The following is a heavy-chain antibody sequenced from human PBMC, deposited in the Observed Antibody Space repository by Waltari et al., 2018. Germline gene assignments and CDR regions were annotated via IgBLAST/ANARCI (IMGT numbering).Heavy chain of an antibody. CDR2: IIPILGTA. V-gene: IGHV1-69*01. D-gene: IGHD6-19*01. Sequence: QVQLVQSGAEVKKPGSSVKVSCKASGGSFSSYAISWVRQAPGQGLGWMGGIIPILGTANHAPNCQGRVTITADESTSRAYMELSSVRSEDTAVYDCAKCDRYDSGWCAFFPYWGRGTLVTVAS. CDR3: AKCDRYDSGWCAFFPY. J-gene: IGHJ4*02. CDR1: GGSFSSYA.